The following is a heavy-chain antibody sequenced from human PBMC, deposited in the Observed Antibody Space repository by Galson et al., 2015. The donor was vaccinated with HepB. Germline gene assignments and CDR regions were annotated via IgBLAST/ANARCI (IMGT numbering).Heavy chain of an antibody. CDR1: GGSFSGYY. CDR3: ARGARHAVVTPWGWFDP. CDR2: INHSGST. D-gene: IGHD4-23*01. Sequence: SETLSLTCAVYGGSFSGYYWSWIRQPPGKGLEWIGEINHSGSTNYNPSLKSRVTISVDTSKNQFSLKLSSVTAADTAVYYCARGARHAVVTPWGWFDPWGQGTLVTVSS. J-gene: IGHJ5*02. V-gene: IGHV4-34*01.